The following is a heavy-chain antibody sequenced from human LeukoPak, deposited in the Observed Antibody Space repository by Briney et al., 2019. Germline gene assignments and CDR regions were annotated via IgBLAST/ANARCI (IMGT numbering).Heavy chain of an antibody. V-gene: IGHV3-11*05. D-gene: IGHD6-13*01. Sequence: PGGSLRLSCAASGFSFSDYDITWIRQIPGKGLEWISVISSSSGYTNYADSVKGRFTISRDNAKNSLFLQMNSLRAEDTAIYYCARDGYSSSWTPGYFDYWGQGALVTVSS. CDR3: ARDGYSSSWTPGYFDY. J-gene: IGHJ4*02. CDR2: ISSSSGYT. CDR1: GFSFSDYD.